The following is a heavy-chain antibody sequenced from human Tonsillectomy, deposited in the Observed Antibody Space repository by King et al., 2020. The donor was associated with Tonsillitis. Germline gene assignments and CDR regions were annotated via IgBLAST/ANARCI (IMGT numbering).Heavy chain of an antibody. D-gene: IGHD2-2*02. CDR3: ARCRGEGLWPATAIPGFYHD. J-gene: IGHJ4*02. CDR1: GGSISSGGYS. V-gene: IGHV4-30-4*07. Sequence: QLQESGPGLVKPSQTLSLTCAVSGGSISSGGYSWSWIRQPPGKGLEWIGYIYYSGSTYYNPSLKSRVTISVDTSKNQFSLKLSSVTAADTAVYYCARCRGEGLWPATAIPGFYHDWGQGTLVTVSS. CDR2: IYYSGST.